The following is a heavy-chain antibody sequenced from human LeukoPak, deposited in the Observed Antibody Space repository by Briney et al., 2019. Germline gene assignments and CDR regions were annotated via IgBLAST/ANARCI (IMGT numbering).Heavy chain of an antibody. J-gene: IGHJ4*02. Sequence: ASVKVSCRASDYTFINSGISWVRQAPGQGLEWMGWISADNGNTKYARKFQGRVTMTTDTSTSTAYIELGSLRSDDTAVYYCARDHIALAGRVDYWGQGTLVTVSS. CDR1: DYTFINSG. D-gene: IGHD6-19*01. CDR2: ISADNGNT. CDR3: ARDHIALAGRVDY. V-gene: IGHV1-18*01.